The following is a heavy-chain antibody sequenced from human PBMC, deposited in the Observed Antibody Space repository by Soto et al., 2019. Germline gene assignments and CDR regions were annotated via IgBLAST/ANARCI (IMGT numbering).Heavy chain of an antibody. Sequence: AETLSLTCAVSGGSISSSNWWSWVRQPPGKGLEWIGEIYHSGSTNYNPSLKSRVTISVDKSKNQFSLKLSSVTAADTAVYYCARQGSGLGYYYYGMDVWGQGTTVTVSS. D-gene: IGHD6-19*01. CDR2: IYHSGST. CDR3: ARQGSGLGYYYYGMDV. V-gene: IGHV4-4*02. CDR1: GGSISSSNW. J-gene: IGHJ6*02.